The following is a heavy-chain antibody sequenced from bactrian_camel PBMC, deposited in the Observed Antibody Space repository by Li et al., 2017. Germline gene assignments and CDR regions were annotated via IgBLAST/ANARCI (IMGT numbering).Heavy chain of an antibody. J-gene: IGHJ6*01. D-gene: IGHD3*01. CDR1: GFTFSNAD. CDR2: INSGSDST. Sequence: VQLVESGGGLVQPGKYLKLSCAASGFTFSNADMYWVRQAPGKGLEWVSMINSGSDSTYYSNSVKGRVIISRDNAKNTVYLLLNSLKTEDMAMYYCARASHGGAYWSFGYWGQGTQVTVS. CDR3: ARASHGGAYWSFGY. V-gene: IGHV3S40*01.